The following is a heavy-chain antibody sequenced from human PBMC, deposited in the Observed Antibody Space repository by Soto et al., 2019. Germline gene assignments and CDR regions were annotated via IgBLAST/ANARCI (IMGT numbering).Heavy chain of an antibody. V-gene: IGHV1-69*13. CDR1: GGTFSSYA. CDR2: IIPIFGTA. CDR3: ARVPSGIAARNNWFDP. J-gene: IGHJ5*02. D-gene: IGHD6-6*01. Sequence: GASVKVSCKASGGTFSSYAISWVRQAPGQGLEWMGGIIPIFGTANYAQKFQGRVTITADESTSTAYMELSSLRSEDTAVYFCARVPSGIAARNNWFDPWGQGTLVTVSS.